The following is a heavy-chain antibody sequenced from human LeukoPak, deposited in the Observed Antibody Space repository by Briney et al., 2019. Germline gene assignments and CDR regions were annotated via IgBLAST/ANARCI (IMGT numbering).Heavy chain of an antibody. CDR2: ISAYNGNT. D-gene: IGHD5-18*01. CDR1: GYTFTSYG. V-gene: IGHV1-18*01. Sequence: GASVKVSCKASGYTFTSYGISWVRQAPGQGLEWMGWISAYNGNTNYAQKLQGRVTMTTDTSTSTAYMELRSLRSDDTAVYYCAREPNYVDTATRGLFDYWGQGALVTVSS. CDR3: AREPNYVDTATRGLFDY. J-gene: IGHJ4*02.